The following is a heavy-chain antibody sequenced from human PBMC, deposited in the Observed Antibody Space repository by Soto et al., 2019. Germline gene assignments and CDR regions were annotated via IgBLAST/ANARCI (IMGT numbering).Heavy chain of an antibody. Sequence: PGGSLRLSCAASGFTFSSYVMTWVRQAPGKGLEWVSYISGSGTTISSPDPVKGRLPVSRDIAKNYLFLQLNSLRAEDLVVYSCARTWYSSGWGWFDPWAREPWSPSPQ. J-gene: IGHJ5*02. V-gene: IGHV3-48*01. CDR1: GFTFSSYV. CDR2: ISGSGTTI. D-gene: IGHD6-19*01. CDR3: ARTWYSSGWGWFDP.